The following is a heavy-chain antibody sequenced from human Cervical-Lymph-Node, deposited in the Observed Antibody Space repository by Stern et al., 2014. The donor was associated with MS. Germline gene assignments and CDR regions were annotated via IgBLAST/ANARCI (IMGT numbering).Heavy chain of an antibody. CDR3: IRVHCGGDTCYPD. CDR2: VRSKANSYAT. Sequence: EDQLVESGGGLVQPGGSLKLSCAASGFTFSASGIHWVRQASGERLAWVGRVRSKANSYATTYAASVKGRFTLSRDDSKNTAYLQLNSLKTEDAGVYYCIRVHCGGDTCYPDWGQGTLVTVSS. D-gene: IGHD2-15*01. J-gene: IGHJ4*02. V-gene: IGHV3-73*01. CDR1: GFTFSASG.